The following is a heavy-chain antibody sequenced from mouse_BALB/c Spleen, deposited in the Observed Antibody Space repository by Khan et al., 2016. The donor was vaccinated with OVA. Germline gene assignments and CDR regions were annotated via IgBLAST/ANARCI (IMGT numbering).Heavy chain of an antibody. CDR1: GFNITDYY. CDR3: ARVGYSPRFAY. J-gene: IGHJ3*01. Sequence: EVKLLESGTELVRPGALVKLSCNTSGFNITDYYMHWVKQRPEQGLEWIGWIDPENGNSIYDPKFQGKASLTADTSSNTAYLPLSSLTSEDTAVYYCARVGYSPRFAYWGQGTLVAVAA. D-gene: IGHD2-3*01. CDR2: IDPENGNS. V-gene: IGHV14-1*02.